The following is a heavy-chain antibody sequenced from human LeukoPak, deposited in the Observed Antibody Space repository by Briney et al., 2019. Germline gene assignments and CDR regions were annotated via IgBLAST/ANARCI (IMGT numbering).Heavy chain of an antibody. CDR2: INHSGHT. V-gene: IGHV4-34*01. J-gene: IGHJ4*02. D-gene: IGHD2-15*01. CDR1: GFTFSSYA. CDR3: ARVRVAVGVDY. Sequence: LTLSCAASGFTFSSYAMNWVRQAPGKGLEWIGEINHSGHTNYNPSLKSRVTISVDTSKNQFSLRIISVTAADTAVYYCARVRVAVGVDYWGQGNLVTVSS.